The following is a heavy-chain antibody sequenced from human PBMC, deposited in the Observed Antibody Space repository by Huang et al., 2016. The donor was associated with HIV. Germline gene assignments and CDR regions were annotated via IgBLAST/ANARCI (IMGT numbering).Heavy chain of an antibody. V-gene: IGHV2-5*02. CDR1: GFSLTTSGVG. Sequence: QITLKESGPTLVKPTQTLTLTCTFSGFSLTTSGVGVGWIRQPPGKAPEWLALIYWDYDKRYSPSLSNRLTITKDTSRNQVVLTMTNMDPVDTATYYCAHTLYYDYWSNSYTKGLHNWFDPWGQGTLVTVSS. J-gene: IGHJ5*02. D-gene: IGHD3-3*01. CDR2: IYWDYDK. CDR3: AHTLYYDYWSNSYTKGLHNWFDP.